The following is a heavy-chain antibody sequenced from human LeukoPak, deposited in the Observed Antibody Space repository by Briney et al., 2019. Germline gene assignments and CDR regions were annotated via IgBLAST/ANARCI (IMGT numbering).Heavy chain of an antibody. CDR1: GGTFSSYA. V-gene: IGHV1-69*06. D-gene: IGHD3-9*01. Sequence: ASVKVSCKASGGTFSSYAISWVRQAPGQGLEWMGGIIPIFGTANYAQKFQGRVTITADKSTSTAYMELSSLRSEDTAVYYCARGLPLVKVYYYYYMDVWGKGTTVTVSS. CDR2: IIPIFGTA. J-gene: IGHJ6*03. CDR3: ARGLPLVKVYYYYYMDV.